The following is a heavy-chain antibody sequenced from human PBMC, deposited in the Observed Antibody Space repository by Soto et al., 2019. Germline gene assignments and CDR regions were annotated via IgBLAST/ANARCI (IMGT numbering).Heavy chain of an antibody. CDR3: ARGTRYCSTTTCFSGVTWFDP. CDR1: GYTFTSYG. Sequence: QVQLVQSGAEVKKPGASVKVSCKASGYTFTSYGISWVRQAPGQGLEWMGWISSYNGNTNYAQKVQGRVTLTTDTSTSTTYMELRSLRSDVTAVYYCARGTRYCSTTTCFSGVTWFDPWGQGTLVTVSS. J-gene: IGHJ5*02. V-gene: IGHV1-18*04. D-gene: IGHD2-2*01. CDR2: ISSYNGNT.